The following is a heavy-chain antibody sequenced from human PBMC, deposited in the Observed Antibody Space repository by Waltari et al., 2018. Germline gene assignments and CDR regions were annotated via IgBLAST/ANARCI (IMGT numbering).Heavy chain of an antibody. CDR3: AGAPSPLHYYYYYMDV. CDR2: IYSGGST. V-gene: IGHV3-53*02. Sequence: EVQLVETGGGLIQPGGSLRLSCAASGFTVSSNYMSWVRQAPGKGLEWVSVIYSGGSTYYADSVKGRCTISRDNCKNTLYLQMNSLRAEDTAVYYCAGAPSPLHYYYYYMDVWGKGTTVTVSS. CDR1: GFTVSSNY. J-gene: IGHJ6*03. D-gene: IGHD1-26*01.